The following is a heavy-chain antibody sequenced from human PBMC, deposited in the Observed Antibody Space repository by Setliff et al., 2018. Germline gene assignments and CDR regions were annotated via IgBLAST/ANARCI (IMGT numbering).Heavy chain of an antibody. CDR3: STKGVPGT. Sequence: GGSLRLSCAASGFIFSDYYMSWIRQAPGKGLEWVSYITSSGTTTFYPDSVKGRFTIARDNAKNSVYLQMDSLREEDTAVYFCSTKGVPGTGGQGILVTVSS. D-gene: IGHD1-1*01. CDR1: GFIFSDYY. J-gene: IGHJ4*02. V-gene: IGHV3-11*01. CDR2: ITSSGTTT.